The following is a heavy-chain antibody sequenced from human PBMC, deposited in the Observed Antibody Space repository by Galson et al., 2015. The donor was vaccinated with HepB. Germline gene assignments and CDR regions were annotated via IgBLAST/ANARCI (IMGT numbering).Heavy chain of an antibody. J-gene: IGHJ4*02. D-gene: IGHD2-2*01. Sequence: SLRLSCAASGFTFSTYAMGWVRQAPGKGLEWVSAISGSGGSTYYADSVKGRFTISRDNSKNTLYLQMNSLRAEDTAVYFCARDSSVRGSFAYWGQGTLVTVSS. CDR3: ARDSSVRGSFAY. V-gene: IGHV3-23*01. CDR1: GFTFSTYA. CDR2: ISGSGGST.